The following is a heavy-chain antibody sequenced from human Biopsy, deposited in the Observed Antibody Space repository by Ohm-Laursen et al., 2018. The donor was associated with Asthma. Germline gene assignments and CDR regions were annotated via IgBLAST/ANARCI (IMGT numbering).Heavy chain of an antibody. CDR3: VRGSSSWHHGPFHYYYGLDV. CDR2: IYYSGTT. D-gene: IGHD6-13*01. CDR1: SGSGGYMRSGNYY. V-gene: IGHV4-39*01. Sequence: SETLSLTCSLSSGSGGYMRSGNYYWGWIRQPPGKGLEWIGSIYYSGTTYYNPSLESRVTVSADTSKNNISLKLTSGTAADTAVYYCVRGSSSWHHGPFHYYYGLDVWGQGTTATVSS. J-gene: IGHJ6*02.